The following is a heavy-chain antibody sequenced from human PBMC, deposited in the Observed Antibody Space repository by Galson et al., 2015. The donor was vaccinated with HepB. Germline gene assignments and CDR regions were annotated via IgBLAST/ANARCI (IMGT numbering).Heavy chain of an antibody. CDR3: ATKVNQGLAGGNFDS. V-gene: IGHV3-23*01. CDR2: ISSSGATT. J-gene: IGHJ4*02. D-gene: IGHD6-19*01. CDR1: GFTFSNSA. Sequence: SLRLSCAGSGFTFSNSAMSWVRQAPGQGLEWVSAISSSGATTYYSDSVKGRFTISRDNSKNTLYLHLKSLKAEDTALYYCATKVNQGLAGGNFDSWGQGILVTVS.